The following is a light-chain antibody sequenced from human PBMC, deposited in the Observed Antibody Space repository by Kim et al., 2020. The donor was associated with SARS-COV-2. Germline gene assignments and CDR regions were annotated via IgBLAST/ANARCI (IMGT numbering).Light chain of an antibody. CDR2: SAS. V-gene: IGKV3-15*01. CDR1: QNVNSN. J-gene: IGKJ1*01. Sequence: EIVMTQSPATLSVSPGERATLSCRASQNVNSNLAWYQQKPGQAPRLLIYSASTRATGIPARFSGSGSGTEFTLTISSLQSEDFAVYYCKQYNNWPRTFGQGTKVDI. CDR3: KQYNNWPRT.